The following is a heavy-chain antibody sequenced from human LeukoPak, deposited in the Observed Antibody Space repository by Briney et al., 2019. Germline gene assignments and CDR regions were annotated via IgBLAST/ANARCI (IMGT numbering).Heavy chain of an antibody. CDR3: ARAGYCSSTSCLDAFDI. CDR2: IYHSGST. D-gene: IGHD2-2*01. Sequence: SQTLSLTCAVSGGSISSGGYSWSWIRQPPGKGLEWIGYIYHSGSTYYNPSLKSRVTISVDRPKNQFSLKLSSVTAADTAVYYCARAGYCSSTSCLDAFDIWGQGTMVTVSS. J-gene: IGHJ3*02. CDR1: GGSISSGGYS. V-gene: IGHV4-30-2*01.